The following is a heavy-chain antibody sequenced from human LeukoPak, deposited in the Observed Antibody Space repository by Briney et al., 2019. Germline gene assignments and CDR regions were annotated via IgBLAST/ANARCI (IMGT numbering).Heavy chain of an antibody. D-gene: IGHD3-10*01. CDR3: ARDLRLGRRGYYGMDV. Sequence: SQTLSLTCAVSGGSISSGGYSWSWIRQPPGKGLEWIGYIYHSGSTYYNPSLKSRVTISVDRSKNQFSLKLSSVTAADTAVYYCARDLRLGRRGYYGMDVWGQGTTVTVSS. CDR2: IYHSGST. J-gene: IGHJ6*02. V-gene: IGHV4-30-2*01. CDR1: GGSISSGGYS.